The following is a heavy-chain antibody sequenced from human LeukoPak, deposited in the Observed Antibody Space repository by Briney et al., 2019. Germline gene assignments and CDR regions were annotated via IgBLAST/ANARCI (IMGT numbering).Heavy chain of an antibody. Sequence: PGGSLRLSCAASGFTFSSYAMSWVRQAPGKGLEWVSAISGSGGSTYYPDSVKGRFTISRDNSKNTLYLQMNSLRAEDTAVYYCAKGYSSGWYFTHGFDYWGQGTLVTVPS. J-gene: IGHJ4*02. CDR2: ISGSGGST. V-gene: IGHV3-23*01. CDR3: AKGYSSGWYFTHGFDY. D-gene: IGHD6-19*01. CDR1: GFTFSSYA.